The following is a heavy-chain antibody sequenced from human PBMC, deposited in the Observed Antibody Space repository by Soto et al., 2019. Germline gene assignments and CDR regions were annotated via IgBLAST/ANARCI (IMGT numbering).Heavy chain of an antibody. CDR3: AKDLGGYTYGSMIY. V-gene: IGHV3-23*04. Sequence: EVQLVESGGGLVKPGGSLRLSCAASGFTFSSYVMSWVRQAPGKGLEWVSGISGSGGSTYYAGSVKGRFTISRDNSKNQLDLQMNTLRDEDTAVYYCAKDLGGYTYGSMIYWGRGTLVTVSS. CDR1: GFTFSSYV. CDR2: ISGSGGST. J-gene: IGHJ4*02. D-gene: IGHD5-18*01.